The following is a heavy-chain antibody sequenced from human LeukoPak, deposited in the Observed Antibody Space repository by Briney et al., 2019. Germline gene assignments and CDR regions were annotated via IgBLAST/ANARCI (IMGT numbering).Heavy chain of an antibody. CDR3: AKDKGNYYFDY. J-gene: IGHJ4*02. CDR2: ISHDGSKE. CDR1: GVTFTKSG. D-gene: IGHD3-10*01. V-gene: IGHV3-30*02. Sequence: GGSLRLSCAVSGVTFTKSGMHWVRRAPGEGLEWVAFISHDGSKEYYVDSVKGRFTISRDNYENKVFLRMNSLRAEDTAVYYCAKDKGNYYFDYWGQGMLVTVSS.